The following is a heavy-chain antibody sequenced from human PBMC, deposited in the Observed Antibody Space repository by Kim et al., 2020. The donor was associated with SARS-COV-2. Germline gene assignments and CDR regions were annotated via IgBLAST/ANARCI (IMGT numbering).Heavy chain of an antibody. Sequence: GGSLRLSCAASGFTFSSYWMHWVRQAPGKGLEWVSRINSDGSSTSYADSVKGRFTISRDNAKNTLYLQMNSLRAEDTAVYYCAKTRSGPRWYYAGFDYWGQGALFTVSS. CDR2: INSDGSST. D-gene: IGHD4-17*01. CDR1: GFTFSSYW. CDR3: AKTRSGPRWYYAGFDY. V-gene: IGHV3-74*01. J-gene: IGHJ4*02.